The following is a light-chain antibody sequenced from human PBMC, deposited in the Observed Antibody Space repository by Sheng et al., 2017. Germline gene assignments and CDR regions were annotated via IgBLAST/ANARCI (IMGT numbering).Light chain of an antibody. V-gene: IGKV3-15*01. CDR2: GAS. J-gene: IGKJ5*01. Sequence: EVVMTQFPATLSVSPGETATLSCRASQTISSNLAWYQQKPCQAPRLLIYGASTRATGIPARFSGSGSGTEFTLTISSLQSEDFVVYYCQQYNNWPPITFGQGTRLEIK. CDR1: QTISSN. CDR3: QQYNNWPPIT.